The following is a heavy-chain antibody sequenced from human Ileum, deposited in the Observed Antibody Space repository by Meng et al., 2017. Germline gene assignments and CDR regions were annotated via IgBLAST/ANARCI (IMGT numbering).Heavy chain of an antibody. CDR3: ARFRDIAFDI. Sequence: SETLSLTCTVSGGPISSGNSYWSWIRQPAGKRLEWIGRIYASVVTYYNPSLKSRVTISMDTSKNQFSLNLKFVTAADTALYYCARFRDIAFDIWGHGTMVTVSS. V-gene: IGHV4-61*02. CDR1: GGPISSGNSY. CDR2: IYASVVT. J-gene: IGHJ3*02.